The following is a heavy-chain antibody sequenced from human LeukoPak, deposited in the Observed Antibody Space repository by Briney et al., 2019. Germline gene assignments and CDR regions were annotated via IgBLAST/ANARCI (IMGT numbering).Heavy chain of an antibody. CDR3: ARGEDDYGDYITDY. V-gene: IGHV3-48*01. CDR1: GFTFSSYW. J-gene: IGHJ4*02. D-gene: IGHD4-17*01. Sequence: GGSLRLSCVASGFTFSSYWMSWVRQAPGKGLEWVSYISSSSSTIYYADSVKGRFTISRDNAKNSLYLQMNSLRAEDTAVYYCARGEDDYGDYITDYWGQGTLVTVSS. CDR2: ISSSSSTI.